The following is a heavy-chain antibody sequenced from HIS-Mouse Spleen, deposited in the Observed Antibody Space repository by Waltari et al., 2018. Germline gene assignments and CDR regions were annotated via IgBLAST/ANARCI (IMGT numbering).Heavy chain of an antibody. CDR1: GGSISSSSYY. J-gene: IGHJ2*01. D-gene: IGHD6-13*01. Sequence: QLQLQESGPGLVTPSETLSLTLTVSGGSISSSSYYWGWIRPPPGKGLEWIGSIYYSGSTYYNPSLKSRVTISVDTSKNQFSLKLSSVTAADTAVYYCAREIPYSSSWYDWYFDLWGRGTLVTVSS. CDR3: AREIPYSSSWYDWYFDL. V-gene: IGHV4-39*07. CDR2: IYYSGST.